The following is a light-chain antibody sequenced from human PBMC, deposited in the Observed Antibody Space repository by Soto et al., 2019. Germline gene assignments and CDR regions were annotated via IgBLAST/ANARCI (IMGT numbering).Light chain of an antibody. CDR1: SSDVGGYNY. Sequence: QSALTQPASVSGSPGQSITISCTGTSSDVGGYNYVSWYQHHPGKAPKLMIYDVNNRPSEISNRFFGSKSGNTASLTISGLQTEDEADYYCSSYSSSGTLYVFGTGTKLTVL. J-gene: IGLJ1*01. V-gene: IGLV2-14*01. CDR3: SSYSSSGTLYV. CDR2: DVN.